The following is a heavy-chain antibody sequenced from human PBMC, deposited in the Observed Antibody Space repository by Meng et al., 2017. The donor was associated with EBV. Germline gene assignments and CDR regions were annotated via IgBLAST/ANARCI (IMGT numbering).Heavy chain of an antibody. CDR3: VRELVGGTFDY. J-gene: IGHJ4*02. Sequence: QVQLGQSGAEVKKPGASVKGSCKASGYTFTSYYLHWVRQAPGQGLEWMGIIIPAGGNTNYAQKFRGRFTMTRDTSTSTVYMDLSILTSEDTAVYYCVRELVGGTFDYWGQGTLVTVSS. CDR2: IIPAGGNT. V-gene: IGHV1-46*01. D-gene: IGHD1/OR15-1a*01. CDR1: GYTFTSYY.